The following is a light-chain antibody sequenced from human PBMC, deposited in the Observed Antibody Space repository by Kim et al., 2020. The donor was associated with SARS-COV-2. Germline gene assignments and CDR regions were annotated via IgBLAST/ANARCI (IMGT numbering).Light chain of an antibody. CDR1: SGSIDDNY. V-gene: IGLV6-57*03. CDR3: QSYNRDNVL. J-gene: IGLJ2*01. Sequence: GKTVTLSCTRSSGSIDDNYVQWYQQRPGGVPTTVIYEDDQRPSGVSDRFSGSIDNSSNSASLTIYGLRTEDEADYYCQSYNRDNVLFGGGTQLTVL. CDR2: EDD.